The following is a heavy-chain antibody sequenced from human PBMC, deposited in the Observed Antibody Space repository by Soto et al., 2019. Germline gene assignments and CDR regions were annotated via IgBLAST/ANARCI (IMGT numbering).Heavy chain of an antibody. J-gene: IGHJ4*02. D-gene: IGHD3-22*01. CDR1: GFTFSSYG. Sequence: GGSLRLSXAASGFTFSSYGMHWVRQAPGKGLEWVAVISYDGSNKYYADSVKGRFTISRDNSKNTLYLQMNSLRAEDTAVYYCAKAHRAYYDSSGYQDYWGQGTLVTVSS. CDR2: ISYDGSNK. V-gene: IGHV3-30*18. CDR3: AKAHRAYYDSSGYQDY.